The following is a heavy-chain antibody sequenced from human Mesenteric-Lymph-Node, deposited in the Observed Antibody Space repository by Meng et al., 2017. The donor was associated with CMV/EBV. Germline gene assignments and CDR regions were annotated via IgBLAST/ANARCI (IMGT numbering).Heavy chain of an antibody. CDR3: ARCTIFDAFDI. D-gene: IGHD3-3*01. CDR1: GFTFDDYA. J-gene: IGHJ3*02. CDR2: ISWNSGSI. V-gene: IGHV3-9*01. Sequence: SLKISCAASGFTFDDYAMHWVRQAPGKGLEWVSGISWNSGSIGYADSVKGRFTISRDNAKNSLYLQMNSLRAEDTAVYYCARCTIFDAFDIWGQGTMVTVSS.